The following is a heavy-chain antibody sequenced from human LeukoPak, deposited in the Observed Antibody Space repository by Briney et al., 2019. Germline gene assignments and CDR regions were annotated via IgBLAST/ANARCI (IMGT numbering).Heavy chain of an antibody. D-gene: IGHD3-10*02. CDR3: AELGITMIGGV. J-gene: IGHJ6*04. V-gene: IGHV3-48*03. Sequence: PGGSLRLSCAAAGFTSSSYEMNWARQAPGKGLEGFSYISSSGSTIYYAGSVKGRFTISRDNAKNSLYLQMNSLRAEDTAVYYCAELGITMIGGVWGKGKTVTISS. CDR2: ISSSGSTI. CDR1: GFTSSSYE.